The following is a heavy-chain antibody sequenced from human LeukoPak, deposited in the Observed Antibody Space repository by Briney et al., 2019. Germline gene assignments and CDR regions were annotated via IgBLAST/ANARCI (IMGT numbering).Heavy chain of an antibody. CDR1: GFTFSSYA. D-gene: IGHD1-26*01. CDR3: ARRPVGSYFDY. CDR2: ISYDGSNK. J-gene: IGHJ4*02. V-gene: IGHV3-30-3*01. Sequence: GGSLRLSCAASGFTFSSYAMHWVRQAPGKGLEWVAVISYDGSNKYHADSVKGRFTISRDNSKNTLSLQMNSLRAEDTAVYYCARRPVGSYFDYWGQGTLVTVSS.